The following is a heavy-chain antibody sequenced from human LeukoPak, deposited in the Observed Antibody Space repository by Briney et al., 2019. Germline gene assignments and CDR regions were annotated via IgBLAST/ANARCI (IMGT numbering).Heavy chain of an antibody. CDR1: GYSLNNYY. CDR2: INPSGGST. CDR3: ARGAPTTRIGAGRFDY. V-gene: IGHV1-46*02. J-gene: IGHJ4*02. D-gene: IGHD5-12*01. Sequence: ASVTVSCMAFGYSLNNYYVHWVRQAPGQGLDWMGEINPSGGSTSYAQKFQGRITVTRDTYTNTVYMDLSSLRSEDTATYYCARGAPTTRIGAGRFDYWGQGALLTVAS.